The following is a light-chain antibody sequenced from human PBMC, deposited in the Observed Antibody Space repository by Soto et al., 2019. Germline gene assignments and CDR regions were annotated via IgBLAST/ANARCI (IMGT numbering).Light chain of an antibody. CDR3: CSYAGSYTYV. Sequence: QSALTQPASVSGSPGQSITISCTGTSSDVGAYNYVSWYQQHPGKAPKLMIYEVSNRPSAVSNRFSGSKSVNTASLTISGLQAEDEADYHCCSYAGSYTYVFGTGTKVTVL. CDR2: EVS. J-gene: IGLJ1*01. V-gene: IGLV2-14*01. CDR1: SSDVGAYNY.